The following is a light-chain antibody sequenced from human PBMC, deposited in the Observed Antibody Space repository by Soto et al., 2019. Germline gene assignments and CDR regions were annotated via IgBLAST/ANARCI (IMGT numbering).Light chain of an antibody. V-gene: IGLV3-1*01. J-gene: IGLJ2*01. CDR1: KLGDKY. CDR2: KDS. Sequence: SYELTQPPSVSVSPGQTASITCSGDKLGDKYACWYQQKPGQSPVLVIYKDSKRPSGIPERFSGSNSGNTATLTISGTQAMDEADYYCQAWDSRRVFGGGTKVTVL. CDR3: QAWDSRRV.